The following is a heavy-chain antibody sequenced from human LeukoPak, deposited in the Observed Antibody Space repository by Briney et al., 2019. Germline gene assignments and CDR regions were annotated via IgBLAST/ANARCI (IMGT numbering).Heavy chain of an antibody. CDR2: ISGSGGST. CDR3: AKDWRKGTVVTPTLD. D-gene: IGHD4-23*01. V-gene: IGHV3-23*01. J-gene: IGHJ4*02. CDR1: GFTFSSYA. Sequence: GGSLRLSCAASGFTFSSYAMSWVRQAPGKGLEWVSAISGSGGSTYYADSVKGRFTISRDNSKNTLYLQMNSLRAEDTAVYYCAKDWRKGTVVTPTLDWGQGTLVTVSS.